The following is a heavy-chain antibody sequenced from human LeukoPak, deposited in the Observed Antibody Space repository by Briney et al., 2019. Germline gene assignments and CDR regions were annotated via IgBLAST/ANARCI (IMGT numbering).Heavy chain of an antibody. J-gene: IGHJ4*02. Sequence: GGSLRLSCAASGFTLSSYGMSWVRQAPGKGLEWVSSISGSGGSTFYADSVKGRFTISRDNSKNTLYLQMTSLRAEDTAVYYCAKGIAVAGTGFDSWGQGTLVTVSS. CDR2: ISGSGGST. V-gene: IGHV3-23*01. D-gene: IGHD6-19*01. CDR1: GFTLSSYG. CDR3: AKGIAVAGTGFDS.